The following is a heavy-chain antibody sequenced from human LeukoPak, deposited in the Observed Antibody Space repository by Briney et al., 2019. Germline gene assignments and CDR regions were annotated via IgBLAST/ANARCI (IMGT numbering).Heavy chain of an antibody. D-gene: IGHD1-14*01. CDR1: GYTFTSYD. V-gene: IGHV1-69*04. Sequence: GASVKVSCKASGYTFTSYDINWVRQAPRQGLEWMGRIIPILGIANYAQKFQGRVTITADKSTSTAYMELSSLRSEDTAVYYCARDQPDSDAFDIWGQGTMVTVSS. CDR2: IIPILGIA. J-gene: IGHJ3*02. CDR3: ARDQPDSDAFDI.